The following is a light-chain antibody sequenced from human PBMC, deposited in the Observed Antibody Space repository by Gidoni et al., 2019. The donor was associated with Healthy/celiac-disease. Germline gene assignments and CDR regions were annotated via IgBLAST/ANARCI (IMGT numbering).Light chain of an antibody. V-gene: IGKV1-9*01. J-gene: IGKJ1*01. Sequence: IQLTQSPSSLSASVGDRVAITCRASQGISSYLAWYQQKPGKAPKLLIYAASTLQSGATSRFSGSGSGTDFTLTISSLQPEDFATYYCQQLNSYPRTFGQGTKVEIK. CDR1: QGISSY. CDR2: AAS. CDR3: QQLNSYPRT.